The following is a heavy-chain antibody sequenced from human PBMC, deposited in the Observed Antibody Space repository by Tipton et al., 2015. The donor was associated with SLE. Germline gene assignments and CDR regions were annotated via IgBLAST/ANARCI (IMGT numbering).Heavy chain of an antibody. CDR1: GFTFGDHA. CDR2: IRSKAYGGTT. Sequence: SLRLSCTASGFTFGDHAMSWVRQAPGKGLEWVGFIRSKAYGGTTEYAASVKGRFTISRDDSKSIAYLQMNSLKTEDTAVYYCTRGLGTYSSGWRYYYYYMDVWGKGTTVTVSS. D-gene: IGHD6-19*01. CDR3: TRGLGTYSSGWRYYYYYMDV. V-gene: IGHV3-49*04. J-gene: IGHJ6*03.